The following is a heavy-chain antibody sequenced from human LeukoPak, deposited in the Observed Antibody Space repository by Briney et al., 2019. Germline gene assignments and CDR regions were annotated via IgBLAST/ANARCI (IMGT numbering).Heavy chain of an antibody. CDR1: GYSISSGYY. CDR3: ARRAYSAAYWKHFDY. V-gene: IGHV4-38-2*02. D-gene: IGHD1-1*01. CDR2: IYYSGST. Sequence: SETLSLTCSVSGYSISSGYYRDWIRQPPGKGLEWIGSIYYSGSTYYNPSLKSRVTISVDTSKNQFSLKLSSVTAADTAVYFCARRAYSAAYWKHFDYWGQGILVTVSS. J-gene: IGHJ4*02.